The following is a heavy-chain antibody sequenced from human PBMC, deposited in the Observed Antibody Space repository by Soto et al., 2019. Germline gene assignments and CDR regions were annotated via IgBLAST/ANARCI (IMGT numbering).Heavy chain of an antibody. J-gene: IGHJ3*02. CDR3: TTDRGGYSYGYGVSDI. D-gene: IGHD5-18*01. CDR1: EFTFSNAW. Sequence: EVQLVESGGGLVKPGGSLRLSCAASEFTFSNAWMSWVRQAPGKGLEWVGRIKSKTDGGTTDYAAPVKGRFTISRDDSKNTLYLQMNSLKTEDTAVYYCTTDRGGYSYGYGVSDIWGQGTMVTVSS. CDR2: IKSKTDGGTT. V-gene: IGHV3-15*01.